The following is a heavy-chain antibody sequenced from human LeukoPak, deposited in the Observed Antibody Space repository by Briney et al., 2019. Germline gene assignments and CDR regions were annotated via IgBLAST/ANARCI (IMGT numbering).Heavy chain of an antibody. CDR3: ARPHFDSSGYEFDF. CDR2: IYPGDSDT. J-gene: IGHJ4*02. CDR1: GYSFTTYW. D-gene: IGHD3-22*01. V-gene: IGHV5-51*01. Sequence: GESLKISCKGSGYSFTTYWIGWVRQMPGKGLGWMGIIYPGDSDTRYSPSFRGQVTISADKSISTAYLQWSTLKASDSAMYYCARPHFDSSGYEFDFWGQGTLVTVSS.